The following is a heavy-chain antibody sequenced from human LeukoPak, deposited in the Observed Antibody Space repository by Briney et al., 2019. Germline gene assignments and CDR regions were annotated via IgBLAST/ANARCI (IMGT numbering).Heavy chain of an antibody. J-gene: IGHJ4*02. Sequence: GASVKVSCKASGGTFSSYAISWVRQAPGQGLEWMGGIIPIFGTANYAQKFQGRVTITADESTSTAYMELRSLRSDDTAVYYCARNLYYYDSSGYCEYWGQGTLVTVSS. D-gene: IGHD3-22*01. V-gene: IGHV1-69*13. CDR1: GGTFSSYA. CDR3: ARNLYYYDSSGYCEY. CDR2: IIPIFGTA.